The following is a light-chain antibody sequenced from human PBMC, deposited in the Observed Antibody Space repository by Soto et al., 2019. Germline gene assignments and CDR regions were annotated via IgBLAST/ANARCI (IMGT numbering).Light chain of an antibody. CDR3: CSYAGA. CDR2: EVN. J-gene: IGLJ2*01. V-gene: IGLV2-8*01. CDR1: SSDVGAYNY. Sequence: QSALAQPPSASGSPGQSVTISCTGTSSDVGAYNYVSWYQQHPGKAPKLMIYEVNKRPSGVPDRFSGSKSGNTASLTVSGLQAEDEADYYCCSYAGAFGGGTKLTVL.